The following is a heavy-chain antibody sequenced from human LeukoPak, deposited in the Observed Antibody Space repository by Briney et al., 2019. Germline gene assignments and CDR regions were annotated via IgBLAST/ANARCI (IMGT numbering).Heavy chain of an antibody. J-gene: IGHJ4*02. Sequence: KPSETLSPTCTVSGGSISSSSYYWGWIRQPPGKGLEWIGSIYYSGSTYYNPSLKSRVTISVDTSKNQFSLKLSSVTAADTAVYYCARSHPTGQPSDYWGQGTLVTVSS. CDR2: IYYSGST. CDR3: ARSHPTGQPSDY. V-gene: IGHV4-39*01. D-gene: IGHD6-13*01. CDR1: GGSISSSSYY.